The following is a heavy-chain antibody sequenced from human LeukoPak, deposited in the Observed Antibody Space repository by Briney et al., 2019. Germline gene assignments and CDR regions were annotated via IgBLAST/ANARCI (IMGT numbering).Heavy chain of an antibody. Sequence: PGGSLRLSCAASGFTFSSYCMSWVRQAPGKGLEWVANIKEDGREKDYVDSVKGRFTISRDNAKNSLFLQMNSLRAEDTAVYYCATVSRSWYVWGQGTTVTVSS. CDR3: ATVSRSWYV. D-gene: IGHD2-8*02. V-gene: IGHV3-7*03. CDR1: GFTFSSYC. J-gene: IGHJ6*02. CDR2: IKEDGREK.